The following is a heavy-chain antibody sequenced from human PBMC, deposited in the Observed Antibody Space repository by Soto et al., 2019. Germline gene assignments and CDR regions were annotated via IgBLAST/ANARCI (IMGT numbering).Heavy chain of an antibody. CDR3: AHRVAAAGSPWFDP. Sequence: QITLKESGPPLVKPTQTLTLTCTFSGFSLSTSGVGVGWIRQPPGKALEWLALIYWDDDKRYSPSLKSRLTITKDTSKNQVVLTMTNMDPVDTATYYCAHRVAAAGSPWFDPWGQGTLVTVSS. D-gene: IGHD6-13*01. J-gene: IGHJ5*02. CDR2: IYWDDDK. V-gene: IGHV2-5*02. CDR1: GFSLSTSGVG.